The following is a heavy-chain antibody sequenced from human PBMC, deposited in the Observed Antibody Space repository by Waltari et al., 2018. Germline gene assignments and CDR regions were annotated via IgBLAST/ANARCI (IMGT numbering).Heavy chain of an antibody. J-gene: IGHJ4*02. V-gene: IGHV3-48*03. CDR1: GFTFSSYE. Sequence: EVQLVESGGGLVQPGGSLRLSCAASGFTFSSYEMNWVRQAPGKGLGWVSYISSRGSTIDYADAVKGRFTISRDNAKNSLYLQMNSLRAEDTAVYYCARIGIAARPSDYWGQGTLVTVSS. D-gene: IGHD6-6*01. CDR3: ARIGIAARPSDY. CDR2: ISSRGSTI.